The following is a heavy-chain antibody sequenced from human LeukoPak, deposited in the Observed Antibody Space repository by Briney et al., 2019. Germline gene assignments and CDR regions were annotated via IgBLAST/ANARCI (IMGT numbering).Heavy chain of an antibody. D-gene: IGHD5-24*01. CDR3: ARVQEVATVMGSFLY. Sequence: SETLSLTCTVSGGSISSGSYYWSWIRQPAGKGLEWIGRIYTSGSTNYNPSLKSRVTISVDTSKNQFSLKLSSVTAADTAVYYCARVQEVATVMGSFLYWGQGTLVTVSS. J-gene: IGHJ4*02. V-gene: IGHV4-61*02. CDR2: IYTSGST. CDR1: GGSISSGSYY.